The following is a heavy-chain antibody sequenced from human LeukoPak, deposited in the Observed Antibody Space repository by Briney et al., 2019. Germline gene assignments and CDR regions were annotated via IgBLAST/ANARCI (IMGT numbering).Heavy chain of an antibody. CDR3: AKVRVTRGGLDY. D-gene: IGHD4-11*01. V-gene: IGHV3-23*01. CDR1: GFTFSSYA. CDR2: ISGSGGST. J-gene: IGHJ4*02. Sequence: PGGSLRLSCAASGFTFSSYAVSWVRQAPGKGLEWVSAISGSGGSTYYADSVKGRSTISRDNSKNTLYLQMNSLRAEDTAVYYCAKVRVTRGGLDYWGQGTLVTVSS.